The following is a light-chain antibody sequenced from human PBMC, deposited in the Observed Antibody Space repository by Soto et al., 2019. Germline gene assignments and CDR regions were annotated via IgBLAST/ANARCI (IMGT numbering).Light chain of an antibody. CDR3: CSFAVGAALV. CDR2: EGT. J-gene: IGLJ2*01. Sequence: QSALTQPASVSASPGQSITISCTGTSSNVGTCDLVSWYQHHPDKAPKLIIYEGTKRPSGISSRFSGSKSGNTASLTISGLQAEDDADYYCCSFAVGAALVFGGGTKLTVL. CDR1: SSNVGTCDL. V-gene: IGLV2-23*01.